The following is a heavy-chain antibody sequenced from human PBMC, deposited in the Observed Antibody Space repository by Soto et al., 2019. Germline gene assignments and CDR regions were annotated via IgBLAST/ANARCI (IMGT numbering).Heavy chain of an antibody. V-gene: IGHV3-23*01. CDR3: AKDRRRLSDFWSGYYRNYYYFDY. CDR1: GFTFSSYA. D-gene: IGHD3-3*01. Sequence: EVQLLESGGGLVQPGGSLRLSCAASGFTFSSYAMSWVRQAPGKGLEWVSAISGSGGSTYYADSVKGRFTISRDNSKNTLYLQMNSLRAEDTAVYYCAKDRRRLSDFWSGYYRNYYYFDYWGQGTLVTVSS. J-gene: IGHJ4*02. CDR2: ISGSGGST.